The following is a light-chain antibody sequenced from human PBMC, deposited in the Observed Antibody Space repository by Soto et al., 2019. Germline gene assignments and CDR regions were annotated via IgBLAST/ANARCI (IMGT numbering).Light chain of an antibody. CDR1: SSDVGGYIY. Sequence: QSVLTQPASVSGSPGQSITISCTGTSSDVGGYIYVSWYQQHPGKAPKLMIYDVTDRPSGVSNRFSGSKSGNTASLTISGLQAEDEADYYCSSYTSSGTLVFGTGTKATVL. CDR3: SSYTSSGTLV. J-gene: IGLJ1*01. V-gene: IGLV2-14*01. CDR2: DVT.